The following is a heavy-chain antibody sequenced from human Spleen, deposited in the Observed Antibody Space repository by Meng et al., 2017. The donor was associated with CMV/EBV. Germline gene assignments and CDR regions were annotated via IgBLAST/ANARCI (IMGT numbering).Heavy chain of an antibody. V-gene: IGHV4-59*12. Sequence: SETLSLTCAVYGESFSGYYWSWIRQPPGKGLEYIGYIYYNGNTNYNPSLKSRVTISVDTSKNQVSLKLNSVTAADTAVYYCARGGLRFLESLRYGMDVWGQGTTVTVSS. CDR3: ARGGLRFLESLRYGMDV. D-gene: IGHD3-3*01. J-gene: IGHJ6*02. CDR2: IYYNGNT. CDR1: GESFSGYY.